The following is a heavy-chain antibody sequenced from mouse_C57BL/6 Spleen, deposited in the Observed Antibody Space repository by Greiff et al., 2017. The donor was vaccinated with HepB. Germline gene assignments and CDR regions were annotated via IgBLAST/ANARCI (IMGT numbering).Heavy chain of an antibody. V-gene: IGHV5-4*01. CDR1: GFTFSSYA. Sequence: EVKVVESGGGLVKPGGSLKLSCAASGFTFSSYAMSWVRQTPEKRLEWVATISDGGSYTYYPDNVKGRFTISRDNAKNNLYLQMSHLKSEDTAMYYCARDGWLLHFDYWGQGTTLTVSS. CDR2: ISDGGSYT. CDR3: ARDGWLLHFDY. D-gene: IGHD2-3*01. J-gene: IGHJ2*01.